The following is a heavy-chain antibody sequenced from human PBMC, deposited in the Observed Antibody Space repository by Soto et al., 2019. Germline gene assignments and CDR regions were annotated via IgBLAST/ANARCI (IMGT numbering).Heavy chain of an antibody. CDR2: IYTSGST. J-gene: IGHJ4*03. Sequence: SETLSLTCTVSGGSISSYYWSWIRPPAGKGLEWIGRIYTSGSTNYNPSLKSRVTMSVDTSKNQFSLKLRTLNAADTGVYYGAREGPGSSWYRDCYFNYW. D-gene: IGHD6-13*01. CDR3: AREGPGSSWYRDCYFNY. V-gene: IGHV4-4*07. CDR1: GGSISSYY.